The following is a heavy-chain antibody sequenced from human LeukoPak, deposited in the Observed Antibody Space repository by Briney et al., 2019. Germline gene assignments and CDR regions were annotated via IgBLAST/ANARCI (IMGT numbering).Heavy chain of an antibody. V-gene: IGHV1-69*02. CDR2: IIPILGIA. CDR1: GGTFSSYT. Sequence: SVKVSCKASGGTFSSYTISWVRQAPGQGLGWMGRIIPILGIANYAQKFQGRVTITADKSTSTAYMELSSLRSEDTAVYYCARPSTVTTNYYYYYGMDVWGQGTTVTVSS. D-gene: IGHD4-17*01. J-gene: IGHJ6*02. CDR3: ARPSTVTTNYYYYYGMDV.